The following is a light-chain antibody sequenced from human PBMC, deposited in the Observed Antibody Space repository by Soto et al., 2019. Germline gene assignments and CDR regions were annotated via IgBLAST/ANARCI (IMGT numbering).Light chain of an antibody. CDR3: YQYDSSPWT. Sequence: EIVLTHSPATLSVSPGERATLSCRASLSVGSDLAWYQQKPGQSPRLVIYDASSRATGIPDRFSGSGSGTDFTLTISRLEPEDFAVYFCYQYDSSPWTFGQGTKVDI. CDR1: LSVGSD. J-gene: IGKJ1*01. CDR2: DAS. V-gene: IGKV3-20*01.